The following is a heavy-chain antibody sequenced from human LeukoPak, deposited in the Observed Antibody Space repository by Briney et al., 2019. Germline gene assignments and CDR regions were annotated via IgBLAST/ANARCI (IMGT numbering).Heavy chain of an antibody. CDR1: GFTFSSYA. D-gene: IGHD3-3*01. Sequence: AGSLSLSCAASGFTFSSYAMSWVRQAPGKGLEWVSGVSGSGGITYYADSVKGRFTISRDNAKNTLYLQMNSLRAEDTPVYYCARGSGAFYNWGQGTLVTVSS. CDR3: ARGSGAFYN. J-gene: IGHJ3*02. V-gene: IGHV3-23*01. CDR2: VSGSGGIT.